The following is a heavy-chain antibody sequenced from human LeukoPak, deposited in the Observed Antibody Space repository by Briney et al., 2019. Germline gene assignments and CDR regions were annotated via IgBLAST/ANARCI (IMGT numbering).Heavy chain of an antibody. CDR2: ISSSGSTI. Sequence: GGSLRLSCAASGFTFSSYEMNWVRQAPGKGLERVSYISSSGSTIYYADSVKGRFTISRDNAKNSLYLQMNSLRAEDTAVYYCARAATTGTVDYWGQGTLVTVSS. J-gene: IGHJ4*02. CDR1: GFTFSSYE. D-gene: IGHD1-1*01. V-gene: IGHV3-48*03. CDR3: ARAATTGTVDY.